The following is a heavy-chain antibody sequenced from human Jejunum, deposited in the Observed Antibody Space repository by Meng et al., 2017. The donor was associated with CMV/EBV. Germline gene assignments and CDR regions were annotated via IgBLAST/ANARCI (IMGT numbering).Heavy chain of an antibody. V-gene: IGHV3-30*01. Sequence: YVDSVKGRFTVSRDTSKNTLFLQMDSLRAEDTAMFYCARGNTHEYWGQGTLVTVSS. D-gene: IGHD4-11*01. J-gene: IGHJ4*02. CDR3: ARGNTHEY.